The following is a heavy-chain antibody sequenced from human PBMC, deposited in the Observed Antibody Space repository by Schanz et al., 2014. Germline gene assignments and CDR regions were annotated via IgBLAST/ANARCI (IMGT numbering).Heavy chain of an antibody. CDR2: INVGNGNM. Sequence: QVQLVQSGAEVKKPGASLKVSCKASGYSFSAHYLHWEREAPGQGLDWMGWINVGNGNMKYSQKFQGRVTMTRDTSISTAYMELSRLRSDDTAVYYCARGLVRYFAYWGQGTLVTVSS. J-gene: IGHJ4*02. CDR3: ARGLVRYFAY. V-gene: IGHV1-2*02. D-gene: IGHD2-8*02. CDR1: GYSFSAHY.